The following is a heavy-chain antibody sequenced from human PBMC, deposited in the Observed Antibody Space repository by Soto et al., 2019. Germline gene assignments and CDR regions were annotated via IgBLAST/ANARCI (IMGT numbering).Heavy chain of an antibody. CDR3: ARREQYNGRSFYN. CDR2: TYYRSKWYY. J-gene: IGHJ4*01. D-gene: IGHD1-26*01. V-gene: IGHV6-1*01. CDR1: GDSVSSNSAG. Sequence: PSQTLSLTCAITGDSVSSNSAGWSWVRQSPSRGLEWLGRTYYRSKWYYEYAVSVRGRITINPDTSKNQYSLQLNSVTPEDPAVYFCARREQYNGRSFYNWGQGTRCTVSS.